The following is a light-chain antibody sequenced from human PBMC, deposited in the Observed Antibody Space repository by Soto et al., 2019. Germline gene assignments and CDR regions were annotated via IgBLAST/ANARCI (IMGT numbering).Light chain of an antibody. CDR1: QSVSSN. V-gene: IGKV3-15*01. J-gene: IGKJ5*01. CDR3: QQLYTLPFT. CDR2: GTS. Sequence: EIVMTQSPATLSVSPGERATLSCRASQSVSSNLAWYQQKPGQSPRLLIYGTSTRATGIPARFSGSGSGTEFTLTISGLLPEDFAAYHCQQLYTLPFTFGQGTRLEIK.